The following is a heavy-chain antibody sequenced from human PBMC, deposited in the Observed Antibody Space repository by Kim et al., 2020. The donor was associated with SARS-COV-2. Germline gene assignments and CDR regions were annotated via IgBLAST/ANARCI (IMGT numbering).Heavy chain of an antibody. CDR1: GYSFTSYW. J-gene: IGHJ6*02. Sequence: GESLKISCKGSGYSFTSYWIGWVRQMPGKGLEWMGIIYPGDSDTRYSPSFQGQVTISADKSISTAYLQWSSLKASDTAMYYCARHKGPKAVAGTYAYYYYGMDVWGQGTTVTVSS. CDR3: ARHKGPKAVAGTYAYYYYGMDV. V-gene: IGHV5-51*01. CDR2: IYPGDSDT. D-gene: IGHD6-19*01.